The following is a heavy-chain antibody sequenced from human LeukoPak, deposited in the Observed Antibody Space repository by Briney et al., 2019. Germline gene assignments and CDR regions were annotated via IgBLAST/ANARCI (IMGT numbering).Heavy chain of an antibody. CDR1: GFTFSNYG. J-gene: IGHJ3*02. Sequence: PGGSLILSCTASGFTFSNYGIHWVRQAPGKGLEWVAVISYDGSKKYYADSVEGRFTISRDDSKNTLYLQMNNLRAEDTAVYYCAKWGGTVTASWRAFDIWGQGTMVTVSS. CDR3: AKWGGTVTASWRAFDI. CDR2: ISYDGSKK. V-gene: IGHV3-30*18. D-gene: IGHD4-17*01.